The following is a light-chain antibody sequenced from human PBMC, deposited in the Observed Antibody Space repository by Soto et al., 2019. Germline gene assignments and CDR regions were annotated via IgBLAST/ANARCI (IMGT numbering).Light chain of an antibody. CDR1: SSNIGDNS. Sequence: QSVLTQPPSMSAAPGQMGAISCSGTSSNIGDNSVSWYQHFPGTAPKVLIYDNNRRPSGIPDRFSGSKSGTSATLTIIGLQTGDEADYYCATWDSALSAGVFGGGTKVTVL. CDR3: ATWDSALSAGV. CDR2: DNN. V-gene: IGLV1-51*01. J-gene: IGLJ3*02.